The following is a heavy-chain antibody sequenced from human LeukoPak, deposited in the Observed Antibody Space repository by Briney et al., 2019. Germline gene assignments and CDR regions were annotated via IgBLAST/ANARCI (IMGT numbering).Heavy chain of an antibody. CDR1: GFTFSSYS. V-gene: IGHV3-21*01. J-gene: IGHJ4*02. Sequence: PGGSLRLSCAASGFTFSSYSMNWVRQAPGKGLEWVSSISSSSSYIYYADSVKGRFTISRDNAKNSLYLQMNSLRAEDTAVYYCARDMGYYLRYFDYWGQGTLVTVSS. D-gene: IGHD5-12*01. CDR3: ARDMGYYLRYFDY. CDR2: ISSSSSYI.